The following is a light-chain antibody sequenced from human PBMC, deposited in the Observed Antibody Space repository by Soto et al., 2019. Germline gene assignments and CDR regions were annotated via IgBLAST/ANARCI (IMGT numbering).Light chain of an antibody. Sequence: DIQMTQSPSTLSTSVGDRVTDTCRASQSISRWLARYQQKPGKAPKFLMYKASTLESGVPSRFSGSGSGTEFTLTTSSLQPDDFAPYLLWTFGQGTKVEIK. CDR1: QSISRW. V-gene: IGKV1-5*03. CDR3: WT. CDR2: KAS. J-gene: IGKJ1*01.